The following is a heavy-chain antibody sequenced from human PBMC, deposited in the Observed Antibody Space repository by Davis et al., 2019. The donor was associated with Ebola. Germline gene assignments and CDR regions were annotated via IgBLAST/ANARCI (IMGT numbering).Heavy chain of an antibody. V-gene: IGHV3-21*06. Sequence: GGSLRLSCEASGFTFSRYGMHWVRQAPGKGLEWVSSISGSSNYIWYSDSVKGRFTVSRDNLKNSVFLEMTSLRADDSGVYYCARPHYGDYDYFDYWGRGTLVTVSS. CDR1: GFTFSRYG. CDR3: ARPHYGDYDYFDY. D-gene: IGHD4-17*01. J-gene: IGHJ4*02. CDR2: ISGSSNYI.